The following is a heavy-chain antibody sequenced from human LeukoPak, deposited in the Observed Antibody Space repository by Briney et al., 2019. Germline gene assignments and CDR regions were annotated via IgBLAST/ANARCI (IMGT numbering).Heavy chain of an antibody. CDR3: AGIAATATHIDY. CDR2: INIDDTST. D-gene: IGHD6-13*01. J-gene: IGHJ4*02. Sequence: TGGSLRLSCAASGFTFSRYWMHWVRHAPGNGLVWVSRINIDDTSTSYADSVKGRFTISRDNAKNTLYLQMNSLRAEDTAVYYCAGIAATATHIDYWGQGTLVTVSS. V-gene: IGHV3-74*01. CDR1: GFTFSRYW.